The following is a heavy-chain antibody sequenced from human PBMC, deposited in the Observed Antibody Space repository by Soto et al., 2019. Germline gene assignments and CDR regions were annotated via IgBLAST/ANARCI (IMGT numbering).Heavy chain of an antibody. J-gene: IGHJ6*02. Sequence: PGGSLRLSCAASGFTFSSYGMHWGRQAPGKGLEWVAVIWYDGSNKYYADSVKGRFTISRDNSKNTLYLQMNSLRAEDTAVYYCAREGDILTGYGHYYYYYSMDVWGQGSTVTGSS. D-gene: IGHD3-9*01. CDR2: IWYDGSNK. CDR3: AREGDILTGYGHYYYYYSMDV. V-gene: IGHV3-33*01. CDR1: GFTFSSYG.